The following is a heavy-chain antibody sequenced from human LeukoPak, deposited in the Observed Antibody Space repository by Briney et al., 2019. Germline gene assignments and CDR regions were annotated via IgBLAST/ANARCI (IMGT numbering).Heavy chain of an antibody. Sequence: SETLSLTCTVSGGSISSGSYYWSWIRQPAGRGLEWIGRIYTSGSTNYNPYLESRVTISLDTSKNLLSLKLRSVTAADTAVYYCARSRGIISDSTLDYWGQGTLVTVSS. J-gene: IGHJ4*02. D-gene: IGHD6-13*01. CDR3: ARSRGIISDSTLDY. CDR2: IYTSGST. V-gene: IGHV4-61*02. CDR1: GGSISSGSYY.